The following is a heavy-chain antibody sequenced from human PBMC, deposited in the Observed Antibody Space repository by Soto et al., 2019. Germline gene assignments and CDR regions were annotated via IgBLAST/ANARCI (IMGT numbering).Heavy chain of an antibody. CDR3: ARALPPGDLMTTPDY. D-gene: IGHD2-15*01. Sequence: GASVKVSCKASGGTSSSYAISWVRQAPGQGLEWMGGIIPIFGTANYAQKFQGRVTITADESTSTAYMELSSLRSEDTAVYYCARALPPGDLMTTPDYWGRGALVTVSS. CDR1: GGTSSSYA. V-gene: IGHV1-69*13. CDR2: IIPIFGTA. J-gene: IGHJ4*02.